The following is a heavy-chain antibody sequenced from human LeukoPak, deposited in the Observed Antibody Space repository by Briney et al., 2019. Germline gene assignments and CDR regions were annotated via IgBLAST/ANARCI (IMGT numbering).Heavy chain of an antibody. CDR2: ISGSGGST. CDR1: GFTFSSYA. D-gene: IGHD6-19*01. V-gene: IGHV3-23*01. CDR3: AKDSSGWLHFDY. Sequence: GGSLRLSCAASGFTFSSYAMSWVRQAPGKGLEWVSAISGSGGSTYYADSVKGRFTISRDNSKNTLYLQMNSLRAEDTAVYFCAKDSSGWLHFDYWGQGTLVTVSS. J-gene: IGHJ4*02.